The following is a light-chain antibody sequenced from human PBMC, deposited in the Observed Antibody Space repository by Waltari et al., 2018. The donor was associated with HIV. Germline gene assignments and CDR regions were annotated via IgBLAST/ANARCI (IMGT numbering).Light chain of an antibody. Sequence: IVMPQSPATLSVSPGERATLSCSASQSVSNKSAWYQQKPGQAHRLLMYDASTRVTGIPAMFSGSGSRTDFTPTSSSLQSGDFAIYYCQQYNNWLTFGGGTKVEIK. CDR2: DAS. CDR3: QQYNNWLT. CDR1: QSVSNK. V-gene: IGKV3-15*01. J-gene: IGKJ4*01.